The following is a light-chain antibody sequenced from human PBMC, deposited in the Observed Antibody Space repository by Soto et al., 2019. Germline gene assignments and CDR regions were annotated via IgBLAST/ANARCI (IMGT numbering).Light chain of an antibody. Sequence: QSVLTQPASVSGSPGQSITICCTGTSSDVVGYYHVSWYQQHPGKAPKVMIYEVSNRPSGVSNRFSGSKSGNTASLTISGLQAADEADYFCSSYISSSRVFGGGTKLTVL. CDR3: SSYISSSRV. V-gene: IGLV2-14*01. CDR2: EVS. CDR1: SSDVVGYYH. J-gene: IGLJ3*02.